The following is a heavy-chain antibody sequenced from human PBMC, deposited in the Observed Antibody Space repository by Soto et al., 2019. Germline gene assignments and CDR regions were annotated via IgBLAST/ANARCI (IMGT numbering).Heavy chain of an antibody. Sequence: ASVKVSCKASGYTFTGYYMHWVRQAPGQGLEWMGWINPNSGGTNYAQKFQGWVTMTRDTSISTAYMELSRLRSDDTAVYYCARWSGAAAGNTFDIWGQGTMVTVSS. J-gene: IGHJ3*02. CDR2: INPNSGGT. CDR3: ARWSGAAAGNTFDI. D-gene: IGHD6-13*01. V-gene: IGHV1-2*04. CDR1: GYTFTGYY.